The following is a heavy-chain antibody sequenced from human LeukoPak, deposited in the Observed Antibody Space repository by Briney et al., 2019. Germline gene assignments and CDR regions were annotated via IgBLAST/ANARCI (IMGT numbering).Heavy chain of an antibody. Sequence: GASVKVSCKASGYTFTGYYMHWVRQAPGQGLEWMGRITPNSGGTNYAQKFQGRVTMTRDTSISTAYMELSRLRSDDTAVYYCARSGDGYNHFPFDCWGQGTLVTVSS. J-gene: IGHJ4*02. CDR1: GYTFTGYY. D-gene: IGHD5-24*01. CDR3: ARSGDGYNHFPFDC. V-gene: IGHV1-2*06. CDR2: ITPNSGGT.